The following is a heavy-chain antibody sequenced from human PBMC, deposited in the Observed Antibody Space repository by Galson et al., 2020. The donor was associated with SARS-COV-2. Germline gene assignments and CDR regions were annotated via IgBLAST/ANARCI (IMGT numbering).Heavy chain of an antibody. D-gene: IGHD4-17*01. CDR2: ISSSGATI. CDR3: VRDRADYVSYEDDCAMDV. Sequence: GGSLRLSCAASGFTFSPYSMNWVRQAPEKGLEWVSFISSSGATIYYADSVKGRFSISSDNTKNSLYLHMNSLRADDTAVYYCVRDRADYVSYEDDCAMDVWCQGTTVTVSS. V-gene: IGHV3-48*04. CDR1: GFTFSPYS. J-gene: IGHJ6*02.